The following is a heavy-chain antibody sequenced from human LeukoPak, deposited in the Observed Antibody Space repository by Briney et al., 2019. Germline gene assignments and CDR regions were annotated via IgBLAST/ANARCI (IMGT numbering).Heavy chain of an antibody. Sequence: GGSLRLSCAARGFTFSSYSVNWVRQAPGEGLEWVSSMSSSGSFIFYADSVKGRFTISRDNARNSLFLQMNSLRAEDTAVYYCARDLRYCSSASCSENGAFDNWGQGTMVTVSS. D-gene: IGHD2-2*01. CDR3: ARDLRYCSSASCSENGAFDN. CDR1: GFTFSSYS. J-gene: IGHJ3*02. CDR2: MSSSGSFI. V-gene: IGHV3-21*01.